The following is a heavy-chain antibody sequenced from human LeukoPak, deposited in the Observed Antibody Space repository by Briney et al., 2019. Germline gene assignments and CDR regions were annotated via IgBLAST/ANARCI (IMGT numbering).Heavy chain of an antibody. CDR3: ARFATYYYGSGKGRRWFDP. CDR1: GYTFTSYY. J-gene: IGHJ5*02. CDR2: INPSGGST. D-gene: IGHD3-10*01. Sequence: ASVKVSCKASGYTFTSYYMHWVRQAPGQGLEWMGIINPSGGSTSYAQKFQGRVTITADESTSTAYMELSSLRSEDTAVYYCARFATYYYGSGKGRRWFDPWGQGTLVTVSS. V-gene: IGHV1-46*01.